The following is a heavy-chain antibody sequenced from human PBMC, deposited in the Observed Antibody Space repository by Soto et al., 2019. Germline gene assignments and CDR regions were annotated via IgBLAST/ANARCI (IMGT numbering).Heavy chain of an antibody. CDR1: GDSVSSNSVA. J-gene: IGHJ4*02. CDR3: AREKYYYDKSGYYSSYLDS. D-gene: IGHD3-22*01. CDR2: TYYRSKWYN. V-gene: IGHV6-1*01. Sequence: SQTLSLTCAISGDSVSSNSVAWNWIRQSPSRGLEWLGRTYYRSKWYNDYAVSVKSRITINPDTSKNQFSVQLNSVTPEDTAVYYCAREKYYYDKSGYYSSYLDSWGQGTPVTVSS.